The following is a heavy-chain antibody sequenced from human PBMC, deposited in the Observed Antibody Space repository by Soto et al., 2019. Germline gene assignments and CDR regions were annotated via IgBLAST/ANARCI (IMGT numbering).Heavy chain of an antibody. CDR2: TYFRSKWNY. CDR1: GDSVSANNAA. Sequence: TSETLSLTCAISGDSVSANNAAWNWIRQSPSRGLEWLGRTYFRSKWNYDYAESVKSRLTITPDTTNNQISLQLNSVIPEDAAVYYCVRQPLANLALYGMDVWGQGTTVTVSS. D-gene: IGHD6-6*01. CDR3: VRQPLANLALYGMDV. J-gene: IGHJ6*02. V-gene: IGHV6-1*01.